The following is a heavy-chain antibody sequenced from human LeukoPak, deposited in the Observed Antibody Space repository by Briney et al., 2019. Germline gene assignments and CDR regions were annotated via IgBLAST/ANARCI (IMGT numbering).Heavy chain of an antibody. CDR2: IIPIFGTA. J-gene: IGHJ4*02. Sequence: AASVTVSCKASGGTFSSYAISWVRQAPGQGLEWMGGIIPIFGTANYAQKFQGRVTITADESTSTAYTELSSLRSEDTAVYYCARGRDHYDILTGSDYWGQGTLVTVSS. V-gene: IGHV1-69*13. D-gene: IGHD3-9*01. CDR1: GGTFSSYA. CDR3: ARGRDHYDILTGSDY.